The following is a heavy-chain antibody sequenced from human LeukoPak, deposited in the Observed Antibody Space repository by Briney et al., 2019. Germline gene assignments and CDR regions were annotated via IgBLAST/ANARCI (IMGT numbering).Heavy chain of an antibody. CDR3: ARRAGAYSHPYDY. CDR1: GITFSSYS. Sequence: GGSLRLSCAASGITFSSYSMNWVRQAPGKGLEWVSCISSSSSYIYYADSVKGRFTISRDNSKNTLYLQMNSLRAEDTAVYYCARRAGAYSHPYDYWGQGTLVTVSS. V-gene: IGHV3-21*04. J-gene: IGHJ4*02. D-gene: IGHD4/OR15-4a*01. CDR2: ISSSSSYI.